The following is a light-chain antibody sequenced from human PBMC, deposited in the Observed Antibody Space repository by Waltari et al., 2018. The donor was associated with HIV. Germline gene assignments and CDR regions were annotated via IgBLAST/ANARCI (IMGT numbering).Light chain of an antibody. V-gene: IGLV3-21*04. CDR1: AVGSKS. CDR2: YDS. J-gene: IGLJ1*01. Sequence: SYVLTQPPSVSVAPGETARVTCGGHAVGSKSGHGYQQKPGQAPMLVIFYDSDRSSEIPDRFSGFVSGNTATLTISGVEAGDEADYYCQVWDRNSNHYVFGSGTKVTVL. CDR3: QVWDRNSNHYV.